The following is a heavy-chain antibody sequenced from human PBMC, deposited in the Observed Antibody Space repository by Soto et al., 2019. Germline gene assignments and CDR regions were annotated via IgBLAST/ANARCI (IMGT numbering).Heavy chain of an antibody. J-gene: IGHJ5*02. CDR3: GRYCTNTKCRGGYYLDL. CDR2: IILALGTP. CDR1: GDSFTNYA. Sequence: QVQLVQSGAEMKQPGSSVSVSCKASGDSFTNYAFTWVRQAPGQGPEWLGGIILALGTPHYSQRFQGRLTITADESSSTGYMELGSLRLDDTAVYYCGRYCTNTKCRGGYYLDLWGQGTLLTVSS. D-gene: IGHD2-8*01. V-gene: IGHV1-69*01.